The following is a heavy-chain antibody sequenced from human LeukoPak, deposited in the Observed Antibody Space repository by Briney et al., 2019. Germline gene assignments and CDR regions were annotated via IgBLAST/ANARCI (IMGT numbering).Heavy chain of an antibody. CDR2: IYSGGST. V-gene: IGHV3-53*01. J-gene: IGHJ4*02. CDR1: GFTFSSYW. Sequence: GGSLRLSCAASGFTFSSYWMSWVRQAPGKGLEWVSVIYSGGSTYYADSVKGRFTISRDNSKNTLYLQMNSLRAEDTAVYYCARPSGDVDYWGQGTLVTVSS. CDR3: ARPSGDVDY. D-gene: IGHD3-10*01.